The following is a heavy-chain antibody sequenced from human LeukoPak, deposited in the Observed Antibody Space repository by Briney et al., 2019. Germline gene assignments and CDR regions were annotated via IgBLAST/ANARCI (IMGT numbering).Heavy chain of an antibody. V-gene: IGHV3-23*01. D-gene: IGHD6-19*01. J-gene: IGHJ4*02. CDR3: AKCREQWLVCFLDY. Sequence: GGSLRLSCAASGFTFSSYAMSRVRQAPGKGLEWVSAISGSGGSTYYADSVKGRFTISRDNSKNTLYLQMNSLRAEDTAVYYCAKCREQWLVCFLDYWGQGTLVTVSS. CDR2: ISGSGGST. CDR1: GFTFSSYA.